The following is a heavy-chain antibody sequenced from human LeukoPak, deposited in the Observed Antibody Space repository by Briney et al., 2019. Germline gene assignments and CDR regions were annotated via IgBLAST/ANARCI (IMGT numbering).Heavy chain of an antibody. V-gene: IGHV4-61*09. CDR3: ARHSGNYYIHLDL. D-gene: IGHD1-26*01. J-gene: IGHJ5*02. CDR2: IYTSGTT. Sequence: PSQTLSLTCTVSGDSISSGNYYWTWIRQPAGKGLEWIGHIYTSGTTNYNPSLKSRVTISMDTSNNQFSLRLSSVTAADTAVYYCARHSGNYYIHLDLWGQGTLVTVSS. CDR1: GDSISSGNYY.